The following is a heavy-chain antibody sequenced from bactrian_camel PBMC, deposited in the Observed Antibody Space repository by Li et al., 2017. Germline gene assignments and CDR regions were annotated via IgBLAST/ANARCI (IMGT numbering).Heavy chain of an antibody. CDR3: AAFNTGWG. V-gene: IGHV3S40*01. CDR1: GYTYTSSC. J-gene: IGHJ4*01. Sequence: SGGGSVQAGGSLRLSCEVSGYTYTSSCMGWFRQAPGKEREGVAALYTGGDTSYIADFVKGRFALSRDNAKKMVYLQMNSLKSEDTALYFCAAFNTGWGWGQGTQVTVS. CDR2: LYTGGDTS. D-gene: IGHD5*01.